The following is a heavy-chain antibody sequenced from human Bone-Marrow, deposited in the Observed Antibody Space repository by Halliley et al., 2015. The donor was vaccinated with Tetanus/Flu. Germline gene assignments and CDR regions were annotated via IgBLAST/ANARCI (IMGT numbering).Heavy chain of an antibody. CDR3: ASGDCGGDCLPFDY. D-gene: IGHD2-21*02. Sequence: WIGYIHYSGSAYYNPSLRSRVTISVGTSKKQFSLKLSSVTAADTAVYYCASGDCGGDCLPFDYWGQGTLVTVAA. J-gene: IGHJ4*02. CDR2: IHYSGSA. V-gene: IGHV4-31*02.